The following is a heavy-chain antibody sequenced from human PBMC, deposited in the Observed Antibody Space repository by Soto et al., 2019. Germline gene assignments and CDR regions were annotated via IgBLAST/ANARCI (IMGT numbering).Heavy chain of an antibody. CDR2: IYYSGST. CDR1: GGSISSGDYY. Sequence: SETLSLTCTVSGGSISSGDYYWGWLRQPPGQCLEWIGYIYYSGSTYYNPSLKSRVTISVDTSKNQFSLKLSSVTAADTAVYYSASGSTYDYGDWYYYGMDVWGQGTTVTVYS. J-gene: IGHJ6*02. CDR3: ASGSTYDYGDWYYYGMDV. D-gene: IGHD4-17*01. V-gene: IGHV4-30-4*01.